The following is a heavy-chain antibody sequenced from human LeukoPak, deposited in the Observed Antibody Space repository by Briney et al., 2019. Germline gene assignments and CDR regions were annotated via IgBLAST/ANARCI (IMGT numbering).Heavy chain of an antibody. V-gene: IGHV4-34*01. CDR3: ARGRVVVVPAAMLRPYYYYYYMDV. J-gene: IGHJ6*03. CDR1: GEFFSGYY. CDR2: INHSGTT. D-gene: IGHD2-2*01. Sequence: SETLSLTCGVHGEFFSGYYWSWIRQPPGKGLEWSGDINHSGTTKYNPSLKSRVTISVDTSKNQFSLKLSSVTAADTAVYYCARGRVVVVPAAMLRPYYYYYYMDVWGKGTTVTVSS.